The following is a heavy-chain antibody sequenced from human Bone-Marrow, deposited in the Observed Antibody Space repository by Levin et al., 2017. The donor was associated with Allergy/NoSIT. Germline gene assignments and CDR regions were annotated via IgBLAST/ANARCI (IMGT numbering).Heavy chain of an antibody. CDR1: GFTFRGYG. J-gene: IGHJ4*02. Sequence: HPGGSLRLSCAASGFTFRGYGMHWVRQAAGKGLEWVALVSYDGTKQFYADSVRGRFTISRDNSKNTLYFQMNSLRAEDTAVYFCARFKGSDTAGYFDYWGQGILVTVSS. V-gene: IGHV3-33*05. CDR2: VSYDGTKQ. CDR3: ARFKGSDTAGYFDY. D-gene: IGHD6-19*01.